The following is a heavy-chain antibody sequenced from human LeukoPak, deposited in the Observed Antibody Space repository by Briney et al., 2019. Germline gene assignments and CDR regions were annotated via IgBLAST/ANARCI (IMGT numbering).Heavy chain of an antibody. CDR1: GFTFSSYS. CDR2: ISRSSSYI. D-gene: IGHD2-2*01. J-gene: IGHJ4*02. CDR3: AKLSGDCSSTSCYLDYFDY. V-gene: IGHV3-21*04. Sequence: GGSLRLSCAASGFTFSSYSMNWVRQAPGKGPEWVSSISRSSSYIYYADPVKGRFTISRDNAKNSLYLQMNSLRAEDTALYYCAKLSGDCSSTSCYLDYFDYWGQGTLVTVSS.